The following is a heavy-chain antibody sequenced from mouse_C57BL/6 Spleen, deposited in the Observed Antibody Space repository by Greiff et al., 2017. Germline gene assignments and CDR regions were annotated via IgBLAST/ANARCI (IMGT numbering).Heavy chain of an antibody. CDR2: IYPGDGDT. CDR3: AFITTVVEGDY. D-gene: IGHD1-1*01. J-gene: IGHJ2*01. CDR1: GYAFSSSW. V-gene: IGHV1-82*01. Sequence: QVQLQQSGPELVKPGASVKISCKSSGYAFSSSWMNWVKQRPGKGLEWIGRIYPGDGDTNYNGKFKGKATLTADKSSSTAYMQLSSLTSEDSAVYFCAFITTVVEGDYWGQGTTLTVSS.